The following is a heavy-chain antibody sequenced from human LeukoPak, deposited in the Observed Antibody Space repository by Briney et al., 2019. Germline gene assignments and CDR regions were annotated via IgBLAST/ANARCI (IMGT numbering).Heavy chain of an antibody. V-gene: IGHV5-51*01. CDR1: GYSFTSYW. D-gene: IGHD2-8*01. CDR2: IYPGDSDT. J-gene: IGHJ4*02. CDR3: ARLGYCSNGVCSNLDY. Sequence: GESLKISCQASGYSFTSYWIGWVRQMPGKGLEWMGLIYPGDSDTRYSPSFQGQVTISADKSITTAHLQWNSLKASDTAMYYCARLGYCSNGVCSNLDYWGQGTLATVSS.